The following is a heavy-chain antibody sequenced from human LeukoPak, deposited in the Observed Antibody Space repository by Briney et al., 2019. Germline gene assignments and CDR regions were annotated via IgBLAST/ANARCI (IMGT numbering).Heavy chain of an antibody. CDR2: IKQDGSVK. V-gene: IGHV3-7*01. CDR1: GFTFTSYW. J-gene: IGHJ5*02. CDR3: AREYSRSTQNWFDP. Sequence: GGSLRLSCAASGFTFTSYWISWVRQAPGKGLEWVANIKQDGSVKYYADSVKGRFTISRDNAKNALYLQMNTLRVEDTAVYYCAREYSRSTQNWFDPWGQGTLVTVSS. D-gene: IGHD6-13*01.